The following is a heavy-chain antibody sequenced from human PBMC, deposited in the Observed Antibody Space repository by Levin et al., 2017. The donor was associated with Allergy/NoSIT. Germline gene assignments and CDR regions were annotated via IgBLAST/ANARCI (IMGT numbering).Heavy chain of an antibody. J-gene: IGHJ5*02. CDR3: ARGSSSWYSRWFDP. CDR2: IYYSGST. CDR1: GGSISSYY. D-gene: IGHD6-13*01. Sequence: TTSETLSLTCTVSGGSISSYYWSWIRQPPGKGLEWIGYIYYSGSTNYNPSLKSRVTISVDTSKNQFSLKLSSVTAADTAVYYCARGSSSWYSRWFDPWGQGTLVTVSS. V-gene: IGHV4-59*01.